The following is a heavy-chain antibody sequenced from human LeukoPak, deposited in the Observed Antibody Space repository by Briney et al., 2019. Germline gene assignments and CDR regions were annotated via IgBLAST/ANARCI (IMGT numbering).Heavy chain of an antibody. CDR2: ISGSGGIT. CDR1: GFTFSSYA. D-gene: IGHD2-15*01. J-gene: IGHJ6*02. Sequence: GGSLRLSCAASGFTFSSYAMSWARQAPGKGPQWVSAISGSGGITYYADSVEGRFAISRDNSKNTLYLQMNSLRAEDTALYYCAKGGYCSGGTCYPMDVWGQGTTVTVSS. CDR3: AKGGYCSGGTCYPMDV. V-gene: IGHV3-23*01.